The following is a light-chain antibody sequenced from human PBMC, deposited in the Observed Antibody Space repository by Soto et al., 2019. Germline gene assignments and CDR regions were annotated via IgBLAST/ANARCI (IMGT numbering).Light chain of an antibody. CDR3: EQSYSTPPIT. CDR2: AAS. Sequence: DIQMTQSPSSLSASLGDRVTITSRASQSISSYLNWYQQKPGKAPKLLIYAASSLKSGVQSRFSGSGSETDFTLTISSLQPEDFATYYCEQSYSTPPITVGEKTRQ. CDR1: QSISSY. V-gene: IGKV1-39*01. J-gene: IGKJ5*01.